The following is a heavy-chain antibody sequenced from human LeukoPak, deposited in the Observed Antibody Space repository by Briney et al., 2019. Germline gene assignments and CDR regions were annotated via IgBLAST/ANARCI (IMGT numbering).Heavy chain of an antibody. Sequence: SETLSLTCTVSGGSVSSGSYYWSWIRQPPGKGLEWIGYIYYSGSTNYNPSFKSRVTISVDTSKNQFSLKLSSVTAADTAVYYCARSTGSQLLWFGEFDYWGQGTLVTVSS. CDR3: ARSTGSQLLWFGEFDY. D-gene: IGHD3-10*01. V-gene: IGHV4-61*01. CDR1: GGSVSSGSYY. CDR2: IYYSGST. J-gene: IGHJ4*02.